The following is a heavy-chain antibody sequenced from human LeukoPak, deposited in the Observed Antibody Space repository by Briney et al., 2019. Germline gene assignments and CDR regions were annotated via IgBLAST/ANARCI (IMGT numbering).Heavy chain of an antibody. CDR2: IYWNDDR. D-gene: IGHD4-23*01. CDR1: GFSLSTSGMG. Sequence: SGPTLVNPTQTLTLTCTFSGFSLSTSGMGVGWIRQPPEKALGWLAIIYWNDDRRYIPSLKSRLTINRDPSKNQVVLTMTNMDPVDTATYYCAQYPDYGGDYDAFDIWGHGTMVTVSS. J-gene: IGHJ3*02. V-gene: IGHV2-5*01. CDR3: AQYPDYGGDYDAFDI.